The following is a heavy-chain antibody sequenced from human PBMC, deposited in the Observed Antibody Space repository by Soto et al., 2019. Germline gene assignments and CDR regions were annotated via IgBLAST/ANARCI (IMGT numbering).Heavy chain of an antibody. V-gene: IGHV1-46*01. Sequence: GSVKVSFKACGYTLISYYMHWVRQAPGQGVEWMGIIDPSGGTIVYAQKFQGRVSMTTDTPASTVYLELSSLRSGDTAVFYCARSFIGPYSTSYDGTYYDYWGQGTMVTVSS. J-gene: IGHJ4*02. CDR1: GYTLISYY. D-gene: IGHD2-2*01. CDR2: IDPSGGTI. CDR3: ARSFIGPYSTSYDGTYYDY.